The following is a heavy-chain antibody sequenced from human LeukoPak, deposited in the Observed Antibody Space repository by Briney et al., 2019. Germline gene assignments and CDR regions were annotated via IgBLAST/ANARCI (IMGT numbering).Heavy chain of an antibody. CDR1: GFTVSSNY. CDR3: AYSPSYSNGNWFDP. Sequence: GGSLRLSCAASGFTVSSNYMSWVRRAPGKGLEWVSIIYSDGSTYYTDSMKGRFTISRDNSKNTLYLQMNSLRAEDTAVYYCAYSPSYSNGNWFDPWGQGTLVTVSS. V-gene: IGHV3-53*01. J-gene: IGHJ5*02. D-gene: IGHD6-19*01. CDR2: IYSDGST.